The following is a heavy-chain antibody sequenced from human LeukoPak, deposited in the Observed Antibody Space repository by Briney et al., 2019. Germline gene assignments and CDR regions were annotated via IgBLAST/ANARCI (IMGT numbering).Heavy chain of an antibody. D-gene: IGHD6-19*01. CDR3: ALGIAVAGTFDY. Sequence: PGGSLRLSCAASGFTFDDFAMCWVRQVPGKGLEWVSGISWNSDTIGYADSVKGRFTISRDNAKNSLFLQMNSLRPEDTALYYCALGIAVAGTFDYWGQGTLVTVSS. J-gene: IGHJ4*02. CDR1: GFTFDDFA. CDR2: ISWNSDTI. V-gene: IGHV3-9*01.